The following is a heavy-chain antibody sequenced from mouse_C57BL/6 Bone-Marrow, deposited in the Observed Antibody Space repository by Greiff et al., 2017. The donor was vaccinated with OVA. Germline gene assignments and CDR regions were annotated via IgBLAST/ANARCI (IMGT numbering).Heavy chain of an antibody. CDR1: GFNIQDDY. CDR3: TLIYYGNYGWFDY. CDR2: IDPENGDT. V-gene: IGHV14-4*01. Sequence: VHVKQSGAELVRPGASVKLSCTASGFNIQDDYMHWVKQRPEQGLEWIGWIDPENGDTEYASKFQGKATLTADTSSHTAYMQLSIRTSEDTAVYYGTLIYYGNYGWFDYWGQGTTLTVSS. J-gene: IGHJ2*01. D-gene: IGHD2-1*01.